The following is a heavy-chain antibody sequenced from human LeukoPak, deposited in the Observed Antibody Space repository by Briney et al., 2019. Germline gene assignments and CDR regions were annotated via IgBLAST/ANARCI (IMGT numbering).Heavy chain of an antibody. D-gene: IGHD2-15*01. CDR1: GGTFSSYA. J-gene: IGHJ3*02. CDR2: IIPIFGTA. Sequence: SVKVSCKASGGTFSSYAISWVRQAPGQGLEWMGGIIPIFGTANYAQKFQGRVTITADKSTSTAYMELSSLRSEDTAVYYCARAPRGALERDDAFDIWGQGTMVTVSS. CDR3: ARAPRGALERDDAFDI. V-gene: IGHV1-69*06.